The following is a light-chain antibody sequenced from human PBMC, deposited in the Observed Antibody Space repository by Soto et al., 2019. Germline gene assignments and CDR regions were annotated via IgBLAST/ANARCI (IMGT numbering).Light chain of an antibody. J-gene: IGKJ1*01. CDR1: QSLTSGY. Sequence: EIVLTQAPGTLSLSPGEGATLSCKVSQSLTSGYVAWYQQKPGQAPRILIYAASSRAPGIPDRFSGSGAGTDFSLTISRLEPEDFALYYCHQYATSTRTFGQGTKVDIK. V-gene: IGKV3-20*01. CDR3: HQYATSTRT. CDR2: AAS.